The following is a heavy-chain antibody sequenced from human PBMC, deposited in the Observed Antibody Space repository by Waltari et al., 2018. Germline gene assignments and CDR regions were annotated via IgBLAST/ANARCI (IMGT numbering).Heavy chain of an antibody. D-gene: IGHD3-16*02. J-gene: IGHJ5*02. Sequence: QVQLQESGPGLVKPSETLSLTCTVSGGSISSYSWSWIRPPPGQGLEWIGYIYYSGSTNYNPSLKSRVTISVDTSKNQFSLKLSSVTAADTAVYYCARVRYYDYVWGSYRYTDGPTVWFDPWGQGTLVTVSS. V-gene: IGHV4-59*01. CDR2: IYYSGST. CDR1: GGSISSYS. CDR3: ARVRYYDYVWGSYRYTDGPTVWFDP.